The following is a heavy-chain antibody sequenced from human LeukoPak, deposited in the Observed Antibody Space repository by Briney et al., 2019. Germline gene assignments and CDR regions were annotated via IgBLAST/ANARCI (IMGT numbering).Heavy chain of an antibody. CDR2: ISYDGSNK. CDR1: GFTFSKYG. J-gene: IGHJ6*03. Sequence: GGSLRLSCAASGFTFSKYGMHWVRQAPGKGLEWVALISYDGSNKYYADSVKGRFTISRDNSKNTLYLQMGSLRAEDMAVYYCARGGVERHLWLKFSYYYYMDVWGKGTTVTVSS. V-gene: IGHV3-30*03. D-gene: IGHD3-10*01. CDR3: ARGGVERHLWLKFSYYYYMDV.